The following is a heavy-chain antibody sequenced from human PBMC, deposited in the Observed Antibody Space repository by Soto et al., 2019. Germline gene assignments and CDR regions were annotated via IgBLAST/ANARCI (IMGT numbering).Heavy chain of an antibody. V-gene: IGHV5-10-1*01. Sequence: PGESLKISCKGSGYSFTSYWISWVRQMPGKGLEWMGRIDPSDSYTNYSPSFQGHVTISADKSISTAYLQWSSLKASDTAMYYCARLSEEQLVYDYYYGMDVWGQGTTVTVSS. CDR1: GYSFTSYW. J-gene: IGHJ6*02. CDR2: IDPSDSYT. CDR3: ARLSEEQLVYDYYYGMDV. D-gene: IGHD6-6*01.